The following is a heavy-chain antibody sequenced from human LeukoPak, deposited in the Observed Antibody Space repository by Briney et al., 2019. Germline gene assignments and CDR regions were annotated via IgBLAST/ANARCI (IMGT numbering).Heavy chain of an antibody. CDR1: GYTFTGYY. D-gene: IGHD2-2*01. V-gene: IGHV1-2*02. Sequence: GASVKVSCKASGYTFTGYYMHWVRQAPGQGLEWMGWINPNGGGTNYAQKFQGRVTMTRDTSISTAYMELSRLRSDDTAVYYCARGQRYCSSTSCSNWFDPWGQGTLVTVSS. CDR2: INPNGGGT. J-gene: IGHJ5*02. CDR3: ARGQRYCSSTSCSNWFDP.